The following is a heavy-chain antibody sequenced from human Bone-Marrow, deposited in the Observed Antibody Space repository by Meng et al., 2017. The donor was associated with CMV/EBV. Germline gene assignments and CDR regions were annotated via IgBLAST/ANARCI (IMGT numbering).Heavy chain of an antibody. CDR3: AREEGYGDYRYNWFDP. Sequence: SETLSLTCTVSGASISSYYWSWIRQPPGKGPEWIGHIYDKGSTNHNPSLKSRVTISVDTSKNHFSLKLTSVTAADTAMYYCAREEGYGDYRYNWFDPWGQGSLVTVSS. D-gene: IGHD4-17*01. V-gene: IGHV4-59*01. CDR2: IYDKGST. J-gene: IGHJ5*02. CDR1: GASISSYY.